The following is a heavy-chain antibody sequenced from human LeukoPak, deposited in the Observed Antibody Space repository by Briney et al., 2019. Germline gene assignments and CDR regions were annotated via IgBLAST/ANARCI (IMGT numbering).Heavy chain of an antibody. J-gene: IGHJ4*02. CDR2: MYYRGNT. D-gene: IGHD3-10*01. CDR3: ARGRLLWFGELHYYFDY. V-gene: IGHV4-59*12. CDR1: GGSISSYY. Sequence: SETLSLTCTVSGGSISSYYWSWIRQPPGKGLEWIGYMYYRGNTNYDPSLKSRVTISVDTSKNQFSLKLSSVTAADTAVYYCARGRLLWFGELHYYFDYWGQGTLVTVSS.